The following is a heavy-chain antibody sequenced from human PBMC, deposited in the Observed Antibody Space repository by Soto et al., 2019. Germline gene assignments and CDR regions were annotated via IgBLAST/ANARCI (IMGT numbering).Heavy chain of an antibody. D-gene: IGHD6-19*01. CDR2: ISWNSGSI. V-gene: IGHV3-9*01. CDR1: GFTFGDYA. CDR3: AKSHTTSGWYVSTDY. Sequence: GGSLRLSCAASGFTFGDYAMQWVRQAPGKGLEWVSAISWNSGSIDYADSVKGRFTISRDNAKNSLYLQMNSLRAEDTALYYCAKSHTTSGWYVSTDYWGQGTRVTVSS. J-gene: IGHJ4*02.